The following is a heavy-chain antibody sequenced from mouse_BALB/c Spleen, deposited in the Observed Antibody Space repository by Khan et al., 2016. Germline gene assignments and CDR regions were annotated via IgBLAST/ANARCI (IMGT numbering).Heavy chain of an antibody. CDR1: GYTFTSYW. Sequence: QVQLQQPGAELVKPGASVKLSCKASGYTFTSYWMHWVKQRPGQGLEWIGEIDPSNGRPNYNEKFKSKATLTVDTSSSTAYMQLSSLTSEDSAVYYCARSLYDYVADYWGQGTTLTVSS. CDR3: ARSLYDYVADY. CDR2: IDPSNGRP. D-gene: IGHD2-4*01. V-gene: IGHV1S81*02. J-gene: IGHJ2*01.